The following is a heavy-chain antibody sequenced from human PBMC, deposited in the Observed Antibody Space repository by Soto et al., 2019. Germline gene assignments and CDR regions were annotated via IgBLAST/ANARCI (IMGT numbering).Heavy chain of an antibody. CDR1: GDSVSSGNYF. CDR3: ARGEDDIVVVPAAILSL. CDR2: IYSSGST. J-gene: IGHJ4*02. Sequence: PSETLSLTCTVSGDSVSSGNYFWSWIRQPPGKGLGWFGYIYSSGSTNYNPSLKSRVTISVDTSKNQFSLKLSSVTAADTAVYYCARGEDDIVVVPAAILSLWGQGALVTVSS. V-gene: IGHV4-61*01. D-gene: IGHD2-2*02.